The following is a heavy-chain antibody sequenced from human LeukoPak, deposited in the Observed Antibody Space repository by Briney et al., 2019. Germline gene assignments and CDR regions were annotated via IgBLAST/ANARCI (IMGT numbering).Heavy chain of an antibody. CDR3: AAGGYYGSGAFHI. CDR1: GGSIRSYY. D-gene: IGHD3-10*01. V-gene: IGHV4-59*08. CDR2: IHYSEST. J-gene: IGHJ3*02. Sequence: SETLSLTCTVSGGSIRSYYWGWIRQPPGKGLEWIGYIHYSESTKYNPSLKSRVTMSVDTSKNQFSLKLSSVTAADTAVYYCAAGGYYGSGAFHIWGLGTMVTVSS.